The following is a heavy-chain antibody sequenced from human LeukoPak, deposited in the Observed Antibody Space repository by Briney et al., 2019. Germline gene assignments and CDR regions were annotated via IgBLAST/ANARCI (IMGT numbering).Heavy chain of an antibody. CDR3: ARCYGGYINYYYMDV. J-gene: IGHJ6*03. CDR1: GYTFTGYY. V-gene: IGHV1-2*02. CDR2: INPNSGGT. Sequence: ASVKVSCKASGYTFTGYYMHWVRQAPGQGLEWMGWINPNSGGTNYAQKFQGRVTMTRDTSISTAYMELSRLRSDDTAVYYCARCYGGYINYYYMDVWGKGTTVTVSS. D-gene: IGHD5-18*01.